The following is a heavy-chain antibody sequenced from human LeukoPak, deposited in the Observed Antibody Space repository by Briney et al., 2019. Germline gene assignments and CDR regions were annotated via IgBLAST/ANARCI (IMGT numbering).Heavy chain of an antibody. Sequence: PSETLSLTCTVFGGPISSYYWSWIRQPAGKGLEWIGRMYTSGSTNYNPSLKSRVTMSVDTSNNQFSLKLLSVNAADPSVYYCAIDTGYYFGSGNYLYYFDYWGQGTLVTVSS. V-gene: IGHV4-4*07. CDR2: MYTSGST. CDR3: AIDTGYYFGSGNYLYYFDY. J-gene: IGHJ4*02. D-gene: IGHD3-10*01. CDR1: GGPISSYY.